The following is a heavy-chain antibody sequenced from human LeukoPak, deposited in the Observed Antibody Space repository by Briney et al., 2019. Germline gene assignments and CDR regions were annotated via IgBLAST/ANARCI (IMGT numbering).Heavy chain of an antibody. Sequence: SETLSLTCTVSGGSISSSSYYWGWIRQPPGKGLEWIGSIYYSGSTYYNPSLKSRVTISVDTSKNQFSLKLSSVTAADTAVYYCARPGIAAAGTWVYWGQGTLVTVSS. V-gene: IGHV4-39*07. CDR1: GGSISSSSYY. J-gene: IGHJ4*02. D-gene: IGHD6-13*01. CDR3: ARPGIAAAGTWVY. CDR2: IYYSGST.